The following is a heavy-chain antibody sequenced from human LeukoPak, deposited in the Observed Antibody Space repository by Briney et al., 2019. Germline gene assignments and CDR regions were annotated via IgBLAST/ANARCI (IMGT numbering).Heavy chain of an antibody. D-gene: IGHD4-17*01. Sequence: GGSLRLSCAASGFTFSDYYMSWIRQAPGKGLEWVSYISSSSSYTIYADSVKGRFTISRDNGKNSLYLQMNSLRAEDTAVYYCARGTRDYGDFFDYWGQGTLVTVSS. CDR2: ISSSSSYT. V-gene: IGHV3-11*05. J-gene: IGHJ4*02. CDR3: ARGTRDYGDFFDY. CDR1: GFTFSDYY.